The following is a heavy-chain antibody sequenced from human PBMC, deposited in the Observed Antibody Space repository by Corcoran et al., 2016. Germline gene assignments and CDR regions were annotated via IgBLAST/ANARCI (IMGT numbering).Heavy chain of an antibody. V-gene: IGHV1-46*01. CDR2: INPSGGST. Sequence: QVQLVQSGAEVKKPGASVKVSCKASGYTFTSYYMHWVRQAPGQGLEWMGIINPSGGSTSYAQKFQGRVTMTRDTSTSTVYMELSSLRSEDTAVYYWARETIGYCSSTSCFDYYYGMDVWGQGTTVTVSS. D-gene: IGHD2-2*01. J-gene: IGHJ6*02. CDR3: ARETIGYCSSTSCFDYYYGMDV. CDR1: GYTFTSYY.